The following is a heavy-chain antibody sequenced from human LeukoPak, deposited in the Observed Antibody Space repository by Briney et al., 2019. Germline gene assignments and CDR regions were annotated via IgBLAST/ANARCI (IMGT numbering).Heavy chain of an antibody. V-gene: IGHV3-15*01. Sequence: MSGGSLRLSCVASGFTLSNAWMNWVRQAPGKGLEWVGRITKPNGGTTDCAAPMKGRCTISRVDSRNLMYLQMDSLKTEDTAIYYCTTRVVTTNDNWGQGTLVTVSS. J-gene: IGHJ4*02. CDR3: TTRVVTTNDN. CDR1: GFTLSNAW. D-gene: IGHD2-21*02. CDR2: ITKPNGGTT.